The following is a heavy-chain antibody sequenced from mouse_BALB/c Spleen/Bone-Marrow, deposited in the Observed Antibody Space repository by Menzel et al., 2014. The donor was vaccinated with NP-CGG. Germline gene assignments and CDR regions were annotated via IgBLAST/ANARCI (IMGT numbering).Heavy chain of an antibody. Sequence: EVHLVESGGGLVQPGGSLNLSCAASGFDFSRYWMSWARQAPGKGQEWIGEINPGSSTINYTPSLKDKFIISRDNAKSTLYLQMSKVRSEDTALYYCARLNGNYDAMDYWGQGTSVTVSS. D-gene: IGHD2-1*01. CDR3: ARLNGNYDAMDY. CDR1: GFDFSRYW. V-gene: IGHV4-2*02. CDR2: INPGSSTI. J-gene: IGHJ4*01.